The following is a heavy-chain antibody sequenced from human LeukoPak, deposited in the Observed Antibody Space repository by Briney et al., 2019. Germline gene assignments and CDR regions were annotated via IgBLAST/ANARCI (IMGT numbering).Heavy chain of an antibody. CDR2: FDPEDGET. D-gene: IGHD3-3*02. Sequence: ASVKVSCKVSGYTLTELSMHWVRQAPGKGLEWMGGFDPEDGETIYAQKFQGRVTMTEDTSTDTAYMELSSLRSEDTAVYYCATDSKAFLEWLLRSPSRAFDIWGQGTMVTVSS. CDR1: GYTLTELS. CDR3: ATDSKAFLEWLLRSPSRAFDI. J-gene: IGHJ3*02. V-gene: IGHV1-24*01.